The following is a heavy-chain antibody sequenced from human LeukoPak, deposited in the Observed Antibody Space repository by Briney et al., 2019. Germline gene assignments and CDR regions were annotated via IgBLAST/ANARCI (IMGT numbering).Heavy chain of an antibody. CDR3: ARGAVAGRFSLRPTGAYYMDV. D-gene: IGHD6-13*01. Sequence: GGSLRLSCAASGFTFSSYWMSWVRHGPGKGMEWGANIKQDGSEKYYVDSVKGRFTISTANAKNSLYLQMNSLRAEDTAMYYCARGAVAGRFSLRPTGAYYMDVWGKGTTVTVSS. J-gene: IGHJ6*03. CDR1: GFTFSSYW. CDR2: IKQDGSEK. V-gene: IGHV3-7*04.